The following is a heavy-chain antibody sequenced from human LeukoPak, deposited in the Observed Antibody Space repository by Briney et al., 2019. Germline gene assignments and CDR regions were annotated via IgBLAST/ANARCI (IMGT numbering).Heavy chain of an antibody. J-gene: IGHJ3*02. Sequence: GGSLRLSCAASGFTFSNYAMSWVRQAPGKGLEWVSAISGSGDSTYYADSVKGRFTISRDNSKNTLYLQMNSLRAEDTAVYYCAKPESSGWYSDAFDIWGQGTMVTVSS. D-gene: IGHD6-19*01. V-gene: IGHV3-23*01. CDR3: AKPESSGWYSDAFDI. CDR1: GFTFSNYA. CDR2: ISGSGDST.